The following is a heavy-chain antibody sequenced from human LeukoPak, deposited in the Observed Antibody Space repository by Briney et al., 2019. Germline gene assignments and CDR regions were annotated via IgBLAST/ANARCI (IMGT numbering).Heavy chain of an antibody. V-gene: IGHV1-2*02. CDR2: INTKSGRT. D-gene: IGHD3-3*01. CDR1: EYNFTDYY. Sequence: ASVRVSCKTSEYNFTDYYIHWVRQAPGQGLEWMGWINTKSGRTSSARKFQGRVTMTRDPSITTVYMDMAWLTSDDTAIYFCARADFIDAGPYLIGPWGQGTLVTVSS. CDR3: ARADFIDAGPYLIGP. J-gene: IGHJ5*02.